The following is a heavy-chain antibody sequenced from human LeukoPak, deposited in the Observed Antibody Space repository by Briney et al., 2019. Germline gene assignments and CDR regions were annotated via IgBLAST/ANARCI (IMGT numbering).Heavy chain of an antibody. CDR3: ARSGRLDY. V-gene: IGHV3-30*03. CDR1: GFTFSSYG. Sequence: GRSLRLSRAASGFTFSSYGMHWVRQAPGKGLEWVAVISYDGSNKYYADSVKGRFTISRDNAKNSLYLQMNSLRAEDTAVYYCARSGRLDYWGQGTLVTVSS. D-gene: IGHD2-15*01. J-gene: IGHJ4*02. CDR2: ISYDGSNK.